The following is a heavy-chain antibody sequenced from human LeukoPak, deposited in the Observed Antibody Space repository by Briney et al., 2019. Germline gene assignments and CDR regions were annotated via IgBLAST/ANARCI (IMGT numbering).Heavy chain of an antibody. CDR1: GGSFSGYY. CDR3: ARGPSYFQH. J-gene: IGHJ1*01. V-gene: IGHV4-34*01. CDR2: INHSGST. Sequence: SETLSLTCAVYGGSFSGYYWSWIRQPPGKGLEWIGEINHSGSTNYNPSLKSRVTISVDTSKNQFSLQLNSVTPEDTAVYYCARGPSYFQHWGQGTLVTVSS.